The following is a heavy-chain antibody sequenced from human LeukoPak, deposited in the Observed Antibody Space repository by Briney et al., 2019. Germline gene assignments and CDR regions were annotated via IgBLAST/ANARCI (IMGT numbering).Heavy chain of an antibody. CDR1: GGSFSGYY. CDR3: ARGPSYFQH. J-gene: IGHJ1*01. V-gene: IGHV4-34*01. CDR2: INHSGST. Sequence: SETLSLTCAVYGGSFSGYYWSWIRQPPGKGLEWIGEINHSGSTNYNPSLKSRVTISVDTSKNQFSLQLNSVTPEDTAVYYCARGPSYFQHWGQGTLVTVSS.